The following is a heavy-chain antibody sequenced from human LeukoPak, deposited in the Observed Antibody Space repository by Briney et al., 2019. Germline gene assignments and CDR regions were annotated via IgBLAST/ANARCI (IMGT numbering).Heavy chain of an antibody. CDR1: GGSISSGSSY. J-gene: IGHJ5*02. CDR2: IYTSGNT. D-gene: IGHD2/OR15-2a*01. V-gene: IGHV4-61*02. CDR3: TRGDNT. Sequence: SETLSLTCTVSGGSISSGSSYWSWIRQPAGKGLEWIGRIYTSGNTNYKPSLQSRVTISVDTAKNQFSLKLSSVTAADTAVYYCTRGDNTWGQGTLVAVSS.